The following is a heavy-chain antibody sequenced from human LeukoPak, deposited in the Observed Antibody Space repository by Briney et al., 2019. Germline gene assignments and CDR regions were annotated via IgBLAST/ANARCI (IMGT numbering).Heavy chain of an antibody. CDR1: GGSISSYY. D-gene: IGHD3-22*01. J-gene: IGHJ4*02. V-gene: IGHV4-59*12. CDR3: ARGLELKKEYYYDSSGYYEN. CDR2: IYYSGST. Sequence: SETLSLTCTVSGGSISSYYWSWIRQPPGKGLEWIGYIYYSGSTYYNPSLKSRVTISVDTSKNQFSLKLSSVTAADTAVYYCARGLELKKEYYYDSSGYYENWGQGTLVTVSS.